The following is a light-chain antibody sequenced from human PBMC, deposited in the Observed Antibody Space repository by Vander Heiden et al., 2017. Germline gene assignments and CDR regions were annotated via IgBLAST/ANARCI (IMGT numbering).Light chain of an antibody. CDR3: SSHAGSDFYV. J-gene: IGLJ1*01. CDR2: EVN. V-gene: IGLV2-23*02. Sequence: QSALTQPASVSGSPGQSITLSCVGTIHDIGSYNLVSWYQHHPGKAPKLLIHEVNKRPSGVSTRFAGSKSGNTASLTISGLQAEDEADYYCSSHAGSDFYVFGSGTKVTVL. CDR1: IHDIGSYNL.